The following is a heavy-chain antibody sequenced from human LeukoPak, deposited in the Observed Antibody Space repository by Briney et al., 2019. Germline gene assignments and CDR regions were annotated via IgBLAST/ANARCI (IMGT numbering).Heavy chain of an antibody. D-gene: IGHD6-13*01. CDR3: ARDPRGIAAAGHNWFDP. Sequence: ASVKVSCKASGYTFTSYGISWVRQAPGQGLECMGWISAYNGNTNYAQKLQGRVTMTTDTSTSTAYMELRSLRSDDTAVYYCARDPRGIAAAGHNWFDPWGQGTLVTVSS. CDR1: GYTFTSYG. V-gene: IGHV1-18*01. J-gene: IGHJ5*02. CDR2: ISAYNGNT.